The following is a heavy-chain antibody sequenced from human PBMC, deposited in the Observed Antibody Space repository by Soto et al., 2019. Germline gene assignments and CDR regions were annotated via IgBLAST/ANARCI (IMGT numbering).Heavy chain of an antibody. Sequence: QVQLVQSGAEVKKPGSSVKVSCKASGGTFSSYAISWVRQAPGQGLEWMGGIIPIFGTANYAQKFQGRVTITADESTSTAYMELSSLRSEDTAVYYCAVRSGSYRTGVDYYYYGMDVWGQGTTVTVSS. CDR1: GGTFSSYA. V-gene: IGHV1-69*01. D-gene: IGHD1-26*01. CDR3: AVRSGSYRTGVDYYYYGMDV. CDR2: IIPIFGTA. J-gene: IGHJ6*02.